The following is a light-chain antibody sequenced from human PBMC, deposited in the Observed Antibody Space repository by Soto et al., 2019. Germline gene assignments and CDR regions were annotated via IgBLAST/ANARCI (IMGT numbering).Light chain of an antibody. V-gene: IGKV1-33*01. Sequence: DIQVTQSPPSLSATVGDRVTISCQASQDISTSFNWYQQKPGKAPKLLIYDASNLETGVPSRFSASGSGTDFTFTISSLQPEDIATYYCQQFYNVPYTFGQGTKLEIK. J-gene: IGKJ2*01. CDR2: DAS. CDR3: QQFYNVPYT. CDR1: QDISTS.